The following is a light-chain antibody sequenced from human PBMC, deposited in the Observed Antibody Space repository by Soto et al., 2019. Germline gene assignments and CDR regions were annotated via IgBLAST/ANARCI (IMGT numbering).Light chain of an antibody. V-gene: IGLV2-14*01. CDR3: SSYTTSRTVV. CDR2: DVS. CDR1: SSDVGGYKH. Sequence: QSALTQPASVSGSPGQSITISCTGSSSDVGGYKHVSWYQQHPGKAPKLMIYDVSDRPPGVSNRFSGSKSGNTASLTISGVQADAEGDYYCSSYTTSRTVVFGGGTKLTVL. J-gene: IGLJ3*02.